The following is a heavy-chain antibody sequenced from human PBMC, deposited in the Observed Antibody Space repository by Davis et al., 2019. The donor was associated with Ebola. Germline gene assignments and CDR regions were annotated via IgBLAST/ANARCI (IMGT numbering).Heavy chain of an antibody. CDR1: GFNFNTHA. D-gene: IGHD2-8*01. V-gene: IGHV3-23*01. CDR3: ATSYAGIVYACDV. J-gene: IGHJ3*01. CDR2: ISASGDRT. Sequence: PGGSLRLSCGASGFNFNTHAMSWVRQAPGKGPEWASGISASGDRTYYADSVRGRFTISRDNSRNIMYLQMNSLRVDDTATYHCATSYAGIVYACDVWGQGSKVAVSS.